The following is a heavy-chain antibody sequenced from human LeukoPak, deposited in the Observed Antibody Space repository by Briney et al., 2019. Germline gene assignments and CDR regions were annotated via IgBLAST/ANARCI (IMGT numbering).Heavy chain of an antibody. Sequence: GESLKISCKGSGYSFNIHWIGWVRQMPGKGLESMGLIYPGDSDIRYNPSFQGQVTFSADKSINTAYLQWSSLKASDTATYYCARLLQMSYYYMDVWGKGTTVTVSS. CDR1: GYSFNIHW. CDR2: IYPGDSDI. J-gene: IGHJ6*03. CDR3: ARLLQMSYYYMDV. D-gene: IGHD5-24*01. V-gene: IGHV5-51*01.